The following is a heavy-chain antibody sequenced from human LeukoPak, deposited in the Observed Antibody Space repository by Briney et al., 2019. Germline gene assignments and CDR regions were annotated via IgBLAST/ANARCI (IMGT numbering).Heavy chain of an antibody. V-gene: IGHV4-59*12. CDR1: GGSISSYY. J-gene: IGHJ6*03. CDR2: IYYSGST. CDR3: ARLSFGESKYYYYYYYMDV. Sequence: PSETLSLTCTVSGGSISSYYWSWIRQPPGKGLEWIGYIYYSGSTNYNPSLKSRVTISVDTSKNQFSLKLSSVTAADTAVYYCARLSFGESKYYYYYYYMDVWGKGTTVTISS. D-gene: IGHD3-10*01.